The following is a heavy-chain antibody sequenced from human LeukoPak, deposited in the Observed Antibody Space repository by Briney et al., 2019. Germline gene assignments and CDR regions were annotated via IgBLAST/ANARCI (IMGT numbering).Heavy chain of an antibody. V-gene: IGHV3-15*01. CDR2: IKSKTDGGTT. CDR3: TTQGRFDYYGSGSYYSGY. CDR1: GFTFSNAW. Sequence: GGSLRLSCAASGFTFSNAWMSWVRQAPGKGLEWVGRIKSKTDGGTTDYAAPVKCRFTISRDDSKNTLYLQMNSLKTEDRAVYYCTTQGRFDYYGSGSYYSGYWGQGNLVTVSS. D-gene: IGHD3-10*01. J-gene: IGHJ4*02.